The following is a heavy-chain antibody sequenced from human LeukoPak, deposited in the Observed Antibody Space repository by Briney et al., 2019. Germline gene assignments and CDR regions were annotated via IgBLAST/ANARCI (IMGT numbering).Heavy chain of an antibody. CDR3: ARQGSGGRAFDI. CDR1: GGSIGSYY. V-gene: IGHV4-59*08. D-gene: IGHD1-26*01. CDR2: IYSSGST. Sequence: SETLSLTCIVSGGSIGSYYWSWIRHPPGKGLERIGYIYSSGSTNSNPSLKSRVTISVDTSKSQFSLKMTSVTAADTAVYYCARQGSGGRAFDIWGQGTMVTVSS. J-gene: IGHJ3*02.